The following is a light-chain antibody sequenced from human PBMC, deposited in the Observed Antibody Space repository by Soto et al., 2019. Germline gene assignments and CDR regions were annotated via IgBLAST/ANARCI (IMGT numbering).Light chain of an antibody. J-gene: IGKJ1*01. V-gene: IGKV1-5*01. CDR1: QNINSW. CDR2: EAS. Sequence: DIQMTQSPSTVSASVGDRVTITCRASQNINSWLAWYQQKPGSAPRLLIYEASGLQSGVPSRFSGSGSGTHFVLTISNFQPEDSATYFCQQTYTNPQTFGQGTKVDIK. CDR3: QQTYTNPQT.